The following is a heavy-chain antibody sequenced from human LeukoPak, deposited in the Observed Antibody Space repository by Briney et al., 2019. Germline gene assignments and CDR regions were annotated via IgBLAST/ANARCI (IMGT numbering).Heavy chain of an antibody. D-gene: IGHD1-26*01. Sequence: SQTLSLTCAVSGGSISSGGYSWSWIRQPPGTGLEWIGYIYHSGSTYYNPSLKSRVTISIDASKNQFSLRLSSVTAADTAVYYCTRGGELMNFWGQGTLVTVSS. CDR3: TRGGELMNF. J-gene: IGHJ4*02. CDR1: GGSISSGGYS. V-gene: IGHV4-30-2*01. CDR2: IYHSGST.